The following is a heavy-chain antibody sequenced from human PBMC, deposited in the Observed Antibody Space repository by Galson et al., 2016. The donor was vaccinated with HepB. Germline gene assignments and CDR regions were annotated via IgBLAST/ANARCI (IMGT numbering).Heavy chain of an antibody. CDR2: ISRGSGYI. J-gene: IGHJ4*02. V-gene: IGHV3-21*01. D-gene: IGHD5-18*01. CDR1: GFTFSTYN. Sequence: SLRLSCAASGFTFSTYNMNWVRQAPGKGLGWVSSISRGSGYIYYADSVKGRFTISRDNAKNSLYLQMNSLRAEDTAVYYCCVDTAMDYVFDYWGQGTLVTGSS. CDR3: CVDTAMDYVFDY.